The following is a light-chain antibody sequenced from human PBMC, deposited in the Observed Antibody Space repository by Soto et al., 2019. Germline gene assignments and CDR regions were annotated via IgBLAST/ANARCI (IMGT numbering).Light chain of an antibody. CDR2: RDS. V-gene: IGLV3-9*01. J-gene: IGLJ3*02. CDR1: NIGSKN. Sequence: SYELTQPLSVSVALGQTARITCGENNIGSKNVHWYQQKPGQAPVLVIYRDSNRPSGIPERFSGANSGNTATLTISRAQAGDEADYYCQVWDSSTARVFGGGTKLTV. CDR3: QVWDSSTARV.